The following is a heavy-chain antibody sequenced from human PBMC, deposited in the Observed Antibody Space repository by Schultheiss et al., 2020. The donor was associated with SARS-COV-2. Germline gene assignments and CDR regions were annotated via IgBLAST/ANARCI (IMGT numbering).Heavy chain of an antibody. CDR1: GGSISSYY. J-gene: IGHJ4*02. CDR3: ARGSGYIGYEYYFDY. Sequence: SETLSLTCTVSGGSISSYYWSWIRQPAGKGLEWIGRIYTSGSTNYNPSLKSRVTMSVDTSKNQFSLKLSSVTAADTAVYYCARGSGYIGYEYYFDYWGQGTLVTVSS. D-gene: IGHD5-12*01. CDR2: IYTSGST. V-gene: IGHV4-4*07.